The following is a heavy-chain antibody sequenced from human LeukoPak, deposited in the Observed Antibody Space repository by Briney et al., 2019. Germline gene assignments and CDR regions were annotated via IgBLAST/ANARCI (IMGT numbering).Heavy chain of an antibody. CDR2: ISSGGST. J-gene: IGHJ4*02. CDR3: SRDRMATKSFDY. D-gene: IGHD5-24*01. CDR1: GFTVSSNY. Sequence: GESLRLSCAASGFTVSSNYMSWVRQAPGKGLEWVSVISSGGSTYYSDSVKGRFTISRDSSKNTLYLQMNSLRAEDTAVYYCSRDRMATKSFDYWGQGTLVTVSS. V-gene: IGHV3-66*02.